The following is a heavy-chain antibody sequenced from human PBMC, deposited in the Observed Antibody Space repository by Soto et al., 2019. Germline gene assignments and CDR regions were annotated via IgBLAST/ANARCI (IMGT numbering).Heavy chain of an antibody. CDR3: ARSIVVVTALDY. Sequence: VASVKVSCKASGYTFTSYAMHWARQAPGQRLEWMGWINAGNGNTKYSQKFQGRVTITRDTSASTAYMELSSLRSEDTAVYYCARSIVVVTALDYWGQGTLVTVSS. J-gene: IGHJ4*02. CDR1: GYTFTSYA. D-gene: IGHD2-21*02. V-gene: IGHV1-3*01. CDR2: INAGNGNT.